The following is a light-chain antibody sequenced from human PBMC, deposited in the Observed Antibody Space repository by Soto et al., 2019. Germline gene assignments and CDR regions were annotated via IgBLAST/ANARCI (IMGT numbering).Light chain of an antibody. J-gene: IGKJ5*01. CDR1: QSVSSN. CDR2: EAS. CDR3: QQYNNWPLT. V-gene: IGKV3-15*01. Sequence: EIVMTQSPAALSVSPGERATLSCRASQSVSSNLAWYQQKPGQAPRLLIYEASSRATGIPVRFSGSGSGTEFTLTISSLQSEDFAVYYCQQYNNWPLTFGQGTRLEIK.